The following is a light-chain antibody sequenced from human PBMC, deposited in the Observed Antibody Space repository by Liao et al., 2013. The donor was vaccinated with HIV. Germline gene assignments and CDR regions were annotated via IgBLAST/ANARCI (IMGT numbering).Light chain of an antibody. CDR3: QVWDNSFDRVV. Sequence: SYELTQPPSVSVAPGKTARITCGADDIGTKAVHWYQQKPGQAPVLVIQYDTARPSGIPDRFSASDSGATATLTIRRVEVGDEADYYCQVWDNSFDRVVFGGGTKLTVL. J-gene: IGLJ2*01. CDR1: DIGTKA. V-gene: IGLV3-21*04. CDR2: YDT.